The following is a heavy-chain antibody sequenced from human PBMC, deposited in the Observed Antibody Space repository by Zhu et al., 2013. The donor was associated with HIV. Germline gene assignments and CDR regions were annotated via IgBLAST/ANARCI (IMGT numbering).Heavy chain of an antibody. CDR2: MNPNSGNT. Sequence: QVQLVQSGAEVKRPGASVKVSCRPSGYTFTSHDINWVRQATGQGLEWLGWMNPNSGNTGYAQSFRGRLSFTRDTSISTAYMELSNLKADDTAVYYCTRALGQPANFRFDPWGQGTLVTVAS. V-gene: IGHV1-8*03. D-gene: IGHD2-15*01. J-gene: IGHJ5*02. CDR3: TRALGQPANFRFDP. CDR1: GYTFTSHD.